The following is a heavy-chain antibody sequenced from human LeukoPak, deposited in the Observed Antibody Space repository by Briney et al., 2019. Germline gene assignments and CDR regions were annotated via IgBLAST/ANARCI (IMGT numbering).Heavy chain of an antibody. CDR1: GGSFSGYY. CDR3: ARGWYSSSWSAHAFDI. Sequence: RSSETLSLTCAVYGGSFSGYYWSWIRQPPGKGLEWIGEINHSGSTNYNPSLKSRVTISVDTSKNQFSLKLSSVTAADTAVYYCARGWYSSSWSAHAFDIWGQGTMVTVSS. CDR2: INHSGST. V-gene: IGHV4-34*01. J-gene: IGHJ3*02. D-gene: IGHD6-13*01.